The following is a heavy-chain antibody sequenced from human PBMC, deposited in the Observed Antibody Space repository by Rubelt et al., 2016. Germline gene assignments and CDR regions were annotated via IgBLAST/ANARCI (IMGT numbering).Heavy chain of an antibody. V-gene: IGHV1-3*01. CDR1: GYTFTSYA. J-gene: IGHJ5*02. Sequence: QVQLVQSGAEVKKPGASVKVSCKASGYTFTSYAMHWVRQAPGQRLEWMGWINAGNGNTKYSQKFQGRVTITREPSASTAYMELSSLRSEDTAVYYCARQRGSSSWYANWFDPWGQGTLVTVSS. CDR2: INAGNGNT. CDR3: ARQRGSSSWYANWFDP. D-gene: IGHD6-13*01.